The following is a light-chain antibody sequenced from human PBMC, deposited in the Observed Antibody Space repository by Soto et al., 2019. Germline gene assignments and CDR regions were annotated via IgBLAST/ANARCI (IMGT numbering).Light chain of an antibody. Sequence: DIQMTQSPSSLSASVGDRVTITCRASQTISTYLNWYQQEPVKAPKLLIYAASSLQSGVPSRFSGSGSGSYFTLTISRLQPEDFAAYYCQQSHGSPYTFGQGTKLEIK. CDR2: AAS. V-gene: IGKV1-39*01. J-gene: IGKJ2*01. CDR1: QTISTY. CDR3: QQSHGSPYT.